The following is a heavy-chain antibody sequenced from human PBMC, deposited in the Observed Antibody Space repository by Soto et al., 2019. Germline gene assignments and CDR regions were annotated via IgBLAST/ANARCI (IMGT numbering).Heavy chain of an antibody. CDR2: INPNSGGT. J-gene: IGHJ4*02. D-gene: IGHD4-17*01. Sequence: EAPVKRSWKTSRYSFIEYHMHWVRVDTGQGLEWMGWINPNSGGTNYAQRFQGRVTMTRDTSSSTAYMELSRLRSDDTGVYYCGRESLRGMCVGDTFFDYWGQGTLVTVSS. CDR1: RYSFIEYH. CDR3: GRESLRGMCVGDTFFDY. V-gene: IGHV1-2*02.